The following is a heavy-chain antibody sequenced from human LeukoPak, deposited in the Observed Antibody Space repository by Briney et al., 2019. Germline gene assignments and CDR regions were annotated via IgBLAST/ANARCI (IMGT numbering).Heavy chain of an antibody. V-gene: IGHV4-34*01. D-gene: IGHD1-26*01. J-gene: IGHJ3*02. CDR2: INHSGGT. CDR1: GGSFSGYY. Sequence: PSETLSLTCAVYGGSFSGYYWSWIRQPPGKGLEWIGEINHSGGTNYNPSLKSRVTISVDTSKNQFSLKLSPVTAADTAVYYCARGELARGADAFDIWGQGTMVTVSS. CDR3: ARGELARGADAFDI.